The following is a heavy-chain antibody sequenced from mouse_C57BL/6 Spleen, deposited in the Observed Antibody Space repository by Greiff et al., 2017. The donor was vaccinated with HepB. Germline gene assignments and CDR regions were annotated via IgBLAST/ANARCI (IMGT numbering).Heavy chain of an antibody. J-gene: IGHJ1*03. V-gene: IGHV1-26*01. D-gene: IGHD1-2*01. CDR1: GYTFTDYY. CDR2: INPNNGGT. Sequence: VQLQQSGPELVKPGASVKISCKASGYTFTDYYMNWVKQSHGKSLEWIGDINPNNGGTSYNQKFKGKATLTVDKSSSTAYMELRSLTSEDSAVYYCARSRYYGPWYFDVWGTGTTVTVSS. CDR3: ARSRYYGPWYFDV.